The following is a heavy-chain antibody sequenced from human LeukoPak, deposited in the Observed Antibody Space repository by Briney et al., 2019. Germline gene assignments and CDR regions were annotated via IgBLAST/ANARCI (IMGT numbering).Heavy chain of an antibody. CDR1: GDNVSSSTTS. V-gene: IGHV6-1*01. J-gene: IGHJ4*02. Sequence: SQTLSLTCAISGDNVSSSTTSWNWIRQSPSRGLEWLGRTYYRSKWNNDYAVSVRSRLVISPDTSKNQVSLQLNSVTPEDTAVYFCAGTRGWYTYWGQGTLVTVSS. CDR3: AGTRGWYTY. CDR2: TYYRSKWNN. D-gene: IGHD6-19*01.